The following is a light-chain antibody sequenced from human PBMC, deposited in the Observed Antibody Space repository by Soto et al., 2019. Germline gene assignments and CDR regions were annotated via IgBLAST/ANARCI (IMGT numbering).Light chain of an antibody. CDR2: KSS. CDR3: QQYSTSPIT. Sequence: DIPMTQSPSTLSASVGDRVTITCRASQSVTTCSAWYQQTPGKAPMLLTYKSSNLASGLPSRFTGSGSGTEFTLTISSLQSDDFATYYCQQYSTSPITFGRGTRLEIK. V-gene: IGKV1-5*03. CDR1: QSVTTC. J-gene: IGKJ5*01.